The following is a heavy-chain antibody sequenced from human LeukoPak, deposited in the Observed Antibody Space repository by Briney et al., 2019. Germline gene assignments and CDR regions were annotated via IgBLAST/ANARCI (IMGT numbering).Heavy chain of an antibody. CDR2: ISYDGSNK. Sequence: PGGSLRLSCAASGFTFSSYGMHWVRQAPGKGLEWVAVISYDGSNKYYADSVKGRFTISRDNSKNTLYLQMNSLRAEDTAVYYCARDPNYYDFWSGYYDYYYYMDVWGKGTTVSVSS. D-gene: IGHD3-3*01. J-gene: IGHJ6*03. CDR1: GFTFSSYG. V-gene: IGHV3-30*03. CDR3: ARDPNYYDFWSGYYDYYYYMDV.